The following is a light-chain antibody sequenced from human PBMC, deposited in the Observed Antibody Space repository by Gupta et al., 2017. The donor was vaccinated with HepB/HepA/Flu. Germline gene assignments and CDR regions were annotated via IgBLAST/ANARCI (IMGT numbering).Light chain of an antibody. J-gene: IGKJ1*01. CDR1: QSVSSN. CDR3: QQYNNWPPWT. Sequence: EIVMTQSPATLSVSPGERATLSCRASQSVSSNLAWYQQKPGQAPRLLIYGASTRDTGIPARFSGSGYGTEFTLTISSLQSEDFAVYYCQQYNNWPPWTFGQGTKVEIK. V-gene: IGKV3-15*01. CDR2: GAS.